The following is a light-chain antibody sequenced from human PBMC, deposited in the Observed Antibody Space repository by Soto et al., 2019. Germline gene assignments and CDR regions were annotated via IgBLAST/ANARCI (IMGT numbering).Light chain of an antibody. CDR1: QSVSRTY. CDR3: QQSGSSPWA. Sequence: EIVLTQSPGTLSLSPGERATLSCRASQSVSRTYLAWYQQKPGQAPRLLIYGASSRAAGIPDRFSGSGSGTDFTLTISRLEPEDFAVYYCQQSGSSPWAFGQGTKVEIK. V-gene: IGKV3-20*01. J-gene: IGKJ1*01. CDR2: GAS.